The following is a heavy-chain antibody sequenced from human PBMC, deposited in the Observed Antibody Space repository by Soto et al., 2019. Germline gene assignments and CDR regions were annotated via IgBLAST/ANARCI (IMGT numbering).Heavy chain of an antibody. CDR2: ISAYNGNT. J-gene: IGHJ6*02. CDR1: GYTFTSYG. D-gene: IGHD6-19*01. V-gene: IGHV1-18*01. CDR3: AREGGWYSSGWTYYGMDV. Sequence: ASVKVSCKASGYTFTSYGISWVRQAPGQGLEWMGWISAYNGNTNYAQKLQGRVTMTTDTSTSTAYMELRSLRSDETAVYYCAREGGWYSSGWTYYGMDVWGQGTTVTVSS.